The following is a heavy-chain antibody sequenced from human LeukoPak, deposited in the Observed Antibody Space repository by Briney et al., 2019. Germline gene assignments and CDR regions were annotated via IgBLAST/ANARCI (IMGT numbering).Heavy chain of an antibody. CDR1: GFTFSSYA. CDR2: ITGSGGNT. J-gene: IGHJ4*02. V-gene: IGHV3-23*01. D-gene: IGHD3-22*01. Sequence: GGSLRLSCAASGFTFSSYAMSWVRQAPGKGLEWVSSITGSGGNTYYADSVMGRFTISRDNSKNTLYLQMNSLRAEDTSVYFCAKWRINSVYWDWGQGTLVTVSS. CDR3: AKWRINSVYWD.